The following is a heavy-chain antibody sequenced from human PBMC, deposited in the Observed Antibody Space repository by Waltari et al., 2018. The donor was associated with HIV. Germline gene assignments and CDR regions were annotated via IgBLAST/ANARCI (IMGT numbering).Heavy chain of an antibody. D-gene: IGHD3-10*01. Sequence: EVQLVESGGDLLKPGGCLGLSCAASGFTLHSVGMSWVRQAPGNGLEWVGRIKTKGDGGATDYASAVKGRFTISRDDSKNTVYLQMNSLKIEDTAVYYCTSEEDYGSGSHFDYWGQGTLVTVSS. CDR2: IKTKGDGGAT. V-gene: IGHV3-15*01. J-gene: IGHJ4*02. CDR1: GFTLHSVG. CDR3: TSEEDYGSGSHFDY.